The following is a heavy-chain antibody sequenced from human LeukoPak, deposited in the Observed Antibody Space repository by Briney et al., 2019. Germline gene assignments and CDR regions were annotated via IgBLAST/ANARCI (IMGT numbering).Heavy chain of an antibody. CDR3: ARRLEVSEDWFDP. Sequence: ASVKVSCKASGYTFTGYYMHWVRQAPGQGLEWMGWINPSSGGTNYAQKFQGRVTMTRDTSISTAYMELSRLRSDDTAVYYCARRLEVSEDWFDPWGQGTLVTVSS. CDR1: GYTFTGYY. J-gene: IGHJ5*02. D-gene: IGHD2-8*02. CDR2: INPSSGGT. V-gene: IGHV1-2*02.